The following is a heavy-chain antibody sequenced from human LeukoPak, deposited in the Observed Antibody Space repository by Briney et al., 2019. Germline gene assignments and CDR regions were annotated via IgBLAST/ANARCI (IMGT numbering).Heavy chain of an antibody. V-gene: IGHV4-31*03. J-gene: IGHJ4*02. CDR1: GGSIRSGGYY. CDR3: AREVDTIFGVVN. Sequence: PSETLSLTCTVSGGSIRSGGYYWSWIRQHPGKGLEWIGYIYYSGTTYYNPSLKSRVIISVDTSQNQFSLNLSSVTAADTAVYYCAREVDTIFGVVNWGQGTLVTVSS. D-gene: IGHD3-3*01. CDR2: IYYSGTT.